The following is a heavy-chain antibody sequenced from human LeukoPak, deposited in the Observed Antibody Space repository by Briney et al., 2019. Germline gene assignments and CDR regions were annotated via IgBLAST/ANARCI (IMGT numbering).Heavy chain of an antibody. J-gene: IGHJ4*02. CDR3: AREQAAAVTGLFDY. V-gene: IGHV6-1*01. CDR2: TYYRSKLYN. CDR1: GDSVSSNSAA. Sequence: SQTLLLTCAISGDSVSSNSAAWNWIRQSPSRGLEWLGRTYYRSKLYNDYAVSVKSRITINPDTSKNQLSLQLNSVTPEDTAVYYCAREQAAAVTGLFDYWGQGTLVTVSS. D-gene: IGHD6-13*01.